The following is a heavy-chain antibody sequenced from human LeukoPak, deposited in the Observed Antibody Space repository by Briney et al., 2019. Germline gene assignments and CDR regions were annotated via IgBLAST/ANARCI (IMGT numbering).Heavy chain of an antibody. CDR2: IWYDGHNK. J-gene: IGHJ4*02. CDR3: AREWGLIAVAGGPGY. V-gene: IGHV3-33*01. D-gene: IGHD6-19*01. Sequence: GGSLRLSCAAPGFTFSRYGLHWVRQAPGKGLEWLAIIWYDGHNKYYADSVKGRFTISRDNSKNTLFLEMNDLRAEDTAVYYCAREWGLIAVAGGPGYWGQGTLVTVSS. CDR1: GFTFSRYG.